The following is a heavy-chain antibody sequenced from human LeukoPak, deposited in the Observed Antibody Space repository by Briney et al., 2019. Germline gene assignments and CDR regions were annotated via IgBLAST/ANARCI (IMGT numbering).Heavy chain of an antibody. J-gene: IGHJ4*02. D-gene: IGHD3-10*01. CDR1: RFSLSNYN. Sequence: PRGSLRLSSAAPRFSLSNYNMNSVRQVPRKRLQWVSPISTSSKYTYYPDSVKGRFTISRDNANNLLYLQMNSLRDEDTAVYYCARCLVAATNEYGSGHYDYWGQGTVVAVSS. CDR3: ARCLVAATNEYGSGHYDY. V-gene: IGHV3-21*01. CDR2: ISTSSKYT.